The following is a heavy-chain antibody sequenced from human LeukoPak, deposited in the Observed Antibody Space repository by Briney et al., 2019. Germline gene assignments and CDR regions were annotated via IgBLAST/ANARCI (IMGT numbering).Heavy chain of an antibody. CDR2: IYSSGST. Sequence: SETLSLTCNVSGGSIRGYYWSWIRQPPGKGLEWIGYIYSSGSTNYNPSLKSRVTMSVDTSKNQFSLKLSSVTAADTAVYYCARLEITMVRGVTVGYYFDYWGQGTLVTVSS. D-gene: IGHD3-10*01. J-gene: IGHJ4*02. CDR3: ARLEITMVRGVTVGYYFDY. V-gene: IGHV4-59*01. CDR1: GGSIRGYY.